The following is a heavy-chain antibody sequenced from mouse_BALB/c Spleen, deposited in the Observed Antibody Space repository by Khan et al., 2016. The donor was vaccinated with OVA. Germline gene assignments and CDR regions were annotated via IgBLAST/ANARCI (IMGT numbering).Heavy chain of an antibody. Sequence: QVPLKESGPGLVAPSQTLSITCTVSGFSISNYGVHWVRQPPGKGLEWLGVIWAGGSTNHNSALMSRLSISKDNSKNQVFLKMNSLQTDDTAMYYCARAFYNGAWFAYWGQGTLVTVSA. CDR3: ARAFYNGAWFAY. V-gene: IGHV2-9*02. CDR1: GFSISNYG. D-gene: IGHD1-3*01. CDR2: IWAGGST. J-gene: IGHJ3*01.